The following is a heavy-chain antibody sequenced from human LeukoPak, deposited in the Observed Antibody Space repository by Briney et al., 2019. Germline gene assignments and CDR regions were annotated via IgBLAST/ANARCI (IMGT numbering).Heavy chain of an antibody. J-gene: IGHJ4*02. CDR3: ARGGSYGDYVFDY. D-gene: IGHD4-17*01. CDR2: IYHSGST. Sequence: PSQTLSLTRAVSGGSLSRGGYSWGWIPPPPREGPGWIGYIYHSGSTYYNPSLKSRVTISVDRSKNQFSLKLSSVTAADTAVYYCARGGSYGDYVFDYWGQGTLVTVSS. V-gene: IGHV4-30-2*01. CDR1: GGSLSRGGYS.